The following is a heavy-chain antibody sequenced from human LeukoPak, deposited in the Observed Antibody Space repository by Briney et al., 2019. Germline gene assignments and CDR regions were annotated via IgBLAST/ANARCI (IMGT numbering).Heavy chain of an antibody. D-gene: IGHD6-13*01. V-gene: IGHV3-7*01. CDR1: GFIFSRYW. CDR2: INQDEGEK. Sequence: GGSLRLSCATSGFIFSRYWMSWVRQAPGKGLEWVANINQDEGEKNYVDSVKGRFTISRDNSKNTLYLQMNSLRAEDTAVYYCARELNLVEQQPNDAFDIWGQGTMVTVSS. J-gene: IGHJ3*02. CDR3: ARELNLVEQQPNDAFDI.